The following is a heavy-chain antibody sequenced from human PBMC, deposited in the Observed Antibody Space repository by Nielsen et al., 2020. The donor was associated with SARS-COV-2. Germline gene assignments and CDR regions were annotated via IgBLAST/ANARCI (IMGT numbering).Heavy chain of an antibody. Sequence: GESLKISCAASGFTFSSYWMSWVRQAPGKGLEWVANIKQDGSEKYYVDSVKGRFTISRDNAKSSLYLQLTSLRAEDTAVYYCARAYHNYYYAMDVWGQGITVTVSS. V-gene: IGHV3-7*04. CDR1: GFTFSSYW. J-gene: IGHJ6*02. CDR2: IKQDGSEK. CDR3: ARAYHNYYYAMDV. D-gene: IGHD1-14*01.